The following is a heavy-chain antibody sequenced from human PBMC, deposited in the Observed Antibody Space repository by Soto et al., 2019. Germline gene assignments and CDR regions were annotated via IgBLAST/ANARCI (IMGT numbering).Heavy chain of an antibody. CDR3: ATESMYVVVAGSTRDNYYGMDV. Sequence: EGQLLESGGGLVRPGGSLTLSCAGSGFTFSRYAMTWVRQAPGKGLEWVSSITVTDGRRKYADSVKGRFTISTDTHKNIVYLQMNSLRAEDTALYYCATESMYVVVAGSTRDNYYGMDVWGQGTTVIVS. CDR1: GFTFSRYA. J-gene: IGHJ6*02. D-gene: IGHD2-15*01. V-gene: IGHV3-23*01. CDR2: ITVTDGRR.